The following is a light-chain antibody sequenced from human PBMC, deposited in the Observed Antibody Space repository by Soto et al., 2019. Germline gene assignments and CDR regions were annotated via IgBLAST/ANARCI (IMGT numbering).Light chain of an antibody. Sequence: LKHAGSVSGADLHDLPTFCTATSSCVGRYNLFSCYHQHPGKVHKLIIVDVSKRRSGVSNRCSRSYSGDPSSLTITGLQAEDEADYFCCSDAGSRTFYVLGTGTNVTVL. CDR3: CSDAGSRTFYV. V-gene: IGLV2-23*02. J-gene: IGLJ1*01. CDR1: SSCVGRYNL. CDR2: DVS.